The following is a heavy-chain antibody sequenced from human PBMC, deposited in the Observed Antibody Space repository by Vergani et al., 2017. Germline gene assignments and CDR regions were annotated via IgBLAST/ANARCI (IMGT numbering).Heavy chain of an antibody. CDR3: AREGARTEWGNENYYYYMDV. CDR1: GYTFTSYD. Sequence: VQLVQSGAEVKKPGASVKVSCKASGYTFTSYDINWVRQATGQGLEWMGWMNPNSGNTGYAHKFQGRVTMTRNTSIITAYMELSSLRSEDTAVYYCAREGARTEWGNENYYYYMDVWGKGTTVTVSS. J-gene: IGHJ6*03. V-gene: IGHV1-8*01. CDR2: MNPNSGNT. D-gene: IGHD1-1*01.